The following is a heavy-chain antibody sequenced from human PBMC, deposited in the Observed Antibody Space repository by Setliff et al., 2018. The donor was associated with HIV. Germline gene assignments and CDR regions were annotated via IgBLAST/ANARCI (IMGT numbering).Heavy chain of an antibody. CDR2: IYPSGSIHPSGAI. D-gene: IGHD4-17*01. J-gene: IGHJ6*02. CDR3: ARGGPTVAYGVDV. CDR1: RSYISGSYY. Sequence: SEPLSLTCAVSRSYISGSYYWAWIRRPPGKGLEWIGNIYPSGSIHPSGAINYNPSLKGRVTISLDTSNNQFSLKVNSVTAADTAIYYCARGGPTVAYGVDVWGQGTTVTVSS. V-gene: IGHV4-38-2*01.